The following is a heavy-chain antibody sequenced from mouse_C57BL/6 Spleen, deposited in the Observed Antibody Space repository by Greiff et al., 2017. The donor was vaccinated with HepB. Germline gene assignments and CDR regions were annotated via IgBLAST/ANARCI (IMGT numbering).Heavy chain of an antibody. V-gene: IGHV5-17*01. CDR1: GFTFSDYG. J-gene: IGHJ4*01. D-gene: IGHD1-1*01. CDR2: ISSGSSTI. Sequence: DVQLVESGGGLVKPGGSLKLSCAASGFTFSDYGMHWVRQAPEKGLEWVAYISSGSSTIYYADTVKGRFTISRDNAKNTLFLQMTSLRSEDTAMYYCARRSITFYAMDYWGQGTSVTVSS. CDR3: ARRSITFYAMDY.